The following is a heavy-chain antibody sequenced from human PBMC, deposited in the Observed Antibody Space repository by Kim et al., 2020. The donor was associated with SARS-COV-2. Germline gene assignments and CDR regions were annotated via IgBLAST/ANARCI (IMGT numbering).Heavy chain of an antibody. CDR3: ATGDRWGALGY. J-gene: IGHJ4*02. Sequence: TIYAQKFQGRVTMTEDTSTDTAYMELSSLRSEDTAVYYCATGDRWGALGYWGQGTLVTVSS. V-gene: IGHV1-24*01. D-gene: IGHD3-16*01. CDR2: T.